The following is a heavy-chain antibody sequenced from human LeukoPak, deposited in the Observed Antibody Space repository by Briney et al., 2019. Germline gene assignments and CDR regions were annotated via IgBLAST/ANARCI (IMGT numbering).Heavy chain of an antibody. CDR1: GFTFSSYG. J-gene: IGHJ6*02. D-gene: IGHD5-24*01. V-gene: IGHV3-30*18. CDR2: ISYDGSTK. Sequence: GSLRLSCAASGFTFSSYGMNWVRQAPGKGLEWVAVISYDGSTKYYADSVKGRFTISRDNSKNMLYLQMNSLRAEDTALYYCAKEGSPMVATTMDVWGRGTTVTVSS. CDR3: AKEGSPMVATTMDV.